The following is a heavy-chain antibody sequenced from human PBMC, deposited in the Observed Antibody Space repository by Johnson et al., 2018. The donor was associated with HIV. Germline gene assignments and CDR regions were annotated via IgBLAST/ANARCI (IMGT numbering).Heavy chain of an antibody. CDR3: ARGYDFWSGYYTEAFDI. CDR1: GFNFSDYY. Sequence: QVKLLESGGGVVRPGESLRLSCAASGFNFSDYYMTWIRQAPGKGLEWVSYISSSGVTIYYADSVKGRFTISRDNAKNSLYLQMNSLRAEDTAVYYCARGYDFWSGYYTEAFDIWGQGTMVTVSS. D-gene: IGHD3-3*01. CDR2: ISSSGVTI. V-gene: IGHV3-11*04. J-gene: IGHJ3*02.